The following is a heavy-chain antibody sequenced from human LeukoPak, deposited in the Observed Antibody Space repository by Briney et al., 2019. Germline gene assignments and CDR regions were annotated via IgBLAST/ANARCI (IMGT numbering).Heavy chain of an antibody. CDR1: GFTFSSYE. CDR3: ANNFPITMIVVEYYFDY. CDR2: INSDRSST. Sequence: GGSLRLSCAASGFTFSSYEMNWVRQAPGKGLVWVSRINSDRSSTTYADSVKGRFTISRDNAKNTLYLQMNSLRAEDTAVYYCANNFPITMIVVEYYFDYWGQGTLVTVSS. J-gene: IGHJ4*02. D-gene: IGHD3-22*01. V-gene: IGHV3-74*01.